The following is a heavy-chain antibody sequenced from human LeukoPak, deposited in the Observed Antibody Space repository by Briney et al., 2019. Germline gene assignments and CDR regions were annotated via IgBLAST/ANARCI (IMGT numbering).Heavy chain of an antibody. Sequence: GGSLRLSCAASGFTFSSYGMHWVRQAPGKGLEWVALISYDGSNKYYSDSVKGRFTISRDNSKNTLYLQMNSLRPEDTAVYYCAKGRYTGGSFFDYWGQGTLVTVSS. CDR1: GFTFSSYG. D-gene: IGHD3-10*01. CDR2: ISYDGSNK. CDR3: AKGRYTGGSFFDY. J-gene: IGHJ4*02. V-gene: IGHV3-30*18.